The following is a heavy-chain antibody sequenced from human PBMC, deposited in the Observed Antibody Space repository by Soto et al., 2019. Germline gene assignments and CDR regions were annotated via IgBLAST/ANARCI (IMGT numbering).Heavy chain of an antibody. V-gene: IGHV3-11*01. CDR1: RFPFSDYY. CDR3: ARDCPGYRGNNFPPLDY. Sequence: GGSLRLSCAASRFPFSDYYRSWIRQAPGKGLEWVSYISSSSNTIYYADSVKGRFTISRDNAKNSLYLEMNSLRAEDTAVYYCARDCPGYRGNNFPPLDYWGQGTLVTVSS. J-gene: IGHJ4*02. D-gene: IGHD1-26*01. CDR2: ISSSSNTI.